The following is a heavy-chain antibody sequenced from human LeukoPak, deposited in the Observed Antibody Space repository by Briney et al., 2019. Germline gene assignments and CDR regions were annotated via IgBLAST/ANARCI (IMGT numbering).Heavy chain of an antibody. CDR1: GYSFTSYW. D-gene: IGHD6-19*01. CDR3: ARPSTAVAPGGDYYGMDV. J-gene: IGHJ6*04. Sequence: GESLRISCKGSGYSFTSYWISWVRQMPGKGLEWMGRIDPSDSYTNYSPSFQGHVTISADKSISTAYLQWSSLKASDTAMYYCARPSTAVAPGGDYYGMDVWGKGTTVTVSS. V-gene: IGHV5-10-1*01. CDR2: IDPSDSYT.